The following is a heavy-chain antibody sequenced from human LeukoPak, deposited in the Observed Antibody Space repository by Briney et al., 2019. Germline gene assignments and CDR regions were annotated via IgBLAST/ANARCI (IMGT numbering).Heavy chain of an antibody. CDR1: GFTFSTYE. CDR3: AKGVRSGTYYNCFDP. CDR2: ISGDGDST. D-gene: IGHD1-26*01. Sequence: GGSLRLSCAASGFTFSTYEMNWVRQAPGKGLEWISLISGDGDSTYYADSVKGRFTISRDNSKNSLYLQMSSLRAEDTAVYYCAKGVRSGTYYNCFDPWGQGTLVTVSS. V-gene: IGHV3-43*02. J-gene: IGHJ5*02.